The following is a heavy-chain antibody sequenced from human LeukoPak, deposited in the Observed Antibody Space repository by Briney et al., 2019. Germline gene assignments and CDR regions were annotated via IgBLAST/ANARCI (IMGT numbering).Heavy chain of an antibody. D-gene: IGHD3-22*01. Sequence: GGSLRLSCAASGFTVSSNYMSWVRQAPGKGLEWFSVIYSGGSTYYADSVKGRFTISRDNSKNTLYLQMNSLRAEDTAVYYCARGDSSGHDAFDIWGQGTMVTVSS. CDR2: IYSGGST. J-gene: IGHJ3*02. CDR1: GFTVSSNY. V-gene: IGHV3-66*01. CDR3: ARGDSSGHDAFDI.